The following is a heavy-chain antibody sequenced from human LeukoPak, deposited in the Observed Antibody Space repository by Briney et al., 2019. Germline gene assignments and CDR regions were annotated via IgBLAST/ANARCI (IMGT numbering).Heavy chain of an antibody. Sequence: PSGGSLRLSCAASEFTFTSYSMNWVRQAPGKGLEWVSTISGGGGSTYYADSVKGRFTISRDNSKNTLYLQVNSLRAEDTAVYYCAKGGKWDVTPFDYWGQGTLVTVSS. CDR2: ISGGGGST. CDR3: AKGGKWDVTPFDY. CDR1: EFTFTSYS. D-gene: IGHD1-26*01. J-gene: IGHJ4*02. V-gene: IGHV3-23*01.